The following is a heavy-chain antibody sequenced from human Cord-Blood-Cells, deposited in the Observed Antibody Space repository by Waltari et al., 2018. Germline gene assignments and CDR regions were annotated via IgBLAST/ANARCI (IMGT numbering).Heavy chain of an antibody. CDR1: GGSFCGYY. CDR3: ARVRRLRLFDY. CDR2: INHSGST. J-gene: IGHJ4*02. Sequence: QVQLQQWGAGLLKPSETLSLTCAVYGGSFCGYYWSWIRQPPGKGLEWIGEINHSGSTNYNPSLKSRVTISVDTSKNQFSLKLSSVTAADTAVYYCARVRRLRLFDYWGQGTLVTVSS. D-gene: IGHD5-12*01. V-gene: IGHV4-34*01.